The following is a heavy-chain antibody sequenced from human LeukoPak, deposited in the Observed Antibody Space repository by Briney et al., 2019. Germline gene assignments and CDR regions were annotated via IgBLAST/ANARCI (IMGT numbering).Heavy chain of an antibody. CDR2: ISSSSTYI. V-gene: IGHV3-21*01. J-gene: IGHJ4*02. CDR1: GFTFSPYT. D-gene: IGHD6-19*01. CDR3: AREGRSSGWYYFDY. Sequence: GGSLRLSCAASGFTFSPYTMHWVRQVPGKGLEWVSSISSSSTYIYYAGSVQGRFTISRDNAKNSLYLQMNSLRAEDTAVYYCAREGRSSGWYYFDYWGQGTLVTVSS.